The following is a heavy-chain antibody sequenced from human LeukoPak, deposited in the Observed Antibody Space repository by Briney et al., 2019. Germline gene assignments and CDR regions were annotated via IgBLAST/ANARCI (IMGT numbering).Heavy chain of an antibody. D-gene: IGHD6-19*01. J-gene: IGHJ4*02. CDR3: ARPRTYSSGWYFDY. CDR1: GYSFTSDW. V-gene: IGHV5-51*01. CDR2: IYPGDSDT. Sequence: GESLKISCKGSGYSFTSDWIGWVRQMPGKGLGWMGIIYPGDSDTRYSPSFQGQVTISADKSISTAYLQWSSLKASDTAIYYCARPRTYSSGWYFDYWGQGILVTVSS.